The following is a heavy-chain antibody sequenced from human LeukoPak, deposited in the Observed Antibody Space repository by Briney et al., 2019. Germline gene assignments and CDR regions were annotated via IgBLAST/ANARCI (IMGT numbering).Heavy chain of an antibody. CDR3: ARPHNWSDPRDAFDI. J-gene: IGHJ3*02. D-gene: IGHD1-20*01. Sequence: ASVKVSCKASGYTFTSYGISWVRQAPGQGLEWMGWISAYKGNTNYAQKLQGRVTMTTDTSTSTAYMELRSLRSDDTAVYYCARPHNWSDPRDAFDIWGQGTMVTVSS. V-gene: IGHV1-18*01. CDR1: GYTFTSYG. CDR2: ISAYKGNT.